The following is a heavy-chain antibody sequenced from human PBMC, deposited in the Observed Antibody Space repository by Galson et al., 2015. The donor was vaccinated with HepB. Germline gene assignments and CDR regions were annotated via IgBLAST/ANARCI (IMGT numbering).Heavy chain of an antibody. CDR3: ARHLSPHHCSSTSCYFSQKFYYYYGMDV. CDR1: GYSFTSYW. Sequence: QSGAEVKKPGESLRISCKGSGYSFTSYWISWVRQMPGKGLEWMGRIDPSDSYTNYSPSFQGHVTISADKSISTAYLQWSSLKASDTAMYYCARHLSPHHCSSTSCYFSQKFYYYYGMDVWGQGTTVTVSS. V-gene: IGHV5-10-1*01. D-gene: IGHD2-2*01. J-gene: IGHJ6*02. CDR2: IDPSDSYT.